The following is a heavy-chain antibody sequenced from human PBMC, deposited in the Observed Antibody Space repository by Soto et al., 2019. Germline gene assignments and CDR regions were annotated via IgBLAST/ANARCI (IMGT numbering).Heavy chain of an antibody. CDR3: EPQGVGATGYLY. V-gene: IGHV3-48*01. CDR1: GFTLRAYS. Sequence: VASLRLSRVDSGFTLRAYSLNWVRQAPGKGLEWVSYISDSGSRMYYADSVKGRFTISRDSARNSLFLQMNSLRAEDTAVYYCEPQGVGATGYLYWGKGT. D-gene: IGHD1-26*01. J-gene: IGHJ4*02. CDR2: ISDSGSRM.